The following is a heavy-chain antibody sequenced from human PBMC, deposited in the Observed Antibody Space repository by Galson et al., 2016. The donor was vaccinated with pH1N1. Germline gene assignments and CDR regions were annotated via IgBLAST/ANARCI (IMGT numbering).Heavy chain of an antibody. CDR1: GFSLSTSGVG. Sequence: LVKPTQTLTLTCTFSGFSLSTSGVGVGWIRQHPGKGLEWIGYIDYSGSTYFKSSLKSRITISVDTSKNQVSLRLSSVTAADTAVYYCARRFFEYLEGLPTDAFDIWGPGTMVTVSS. V-gene: IGHV4-31*03. J-gene: IGHJ3*02. D-gene: IGHD3-3*01. CDR3: ARRFFEYLEGLPTDAFDI. CDR2: IDYSGST.